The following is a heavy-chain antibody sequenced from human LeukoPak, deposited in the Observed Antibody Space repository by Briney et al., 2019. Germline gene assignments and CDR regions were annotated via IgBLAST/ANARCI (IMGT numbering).Heavy chain of an antibody. V-gene: IGHV3-21*01. CDR3: ARTRAPSNGRVLYYMDV. CDR1: GFTFSSYS. D-gene: IGHD2-2*01. CDR2: IISSSSYI. J-gene: IGHJ6*03. Sequence: GGSLRLSCAASGFTFSSYSMNWVRQAPGKGLEWVSSIISSSSYIYYADSVKGRFTISRDNAKNSLYLQMTSLRAEDTAVYYCARTRAPSNGRVLYYMDVWGKGTTVTVSS.